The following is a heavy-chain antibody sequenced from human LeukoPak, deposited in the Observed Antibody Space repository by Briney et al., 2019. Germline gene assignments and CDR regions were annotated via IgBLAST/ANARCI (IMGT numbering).Heavy chain of an antibody. J-gene: IGHJ4*02. D-gene: IGHD5-12*01. CDR3: ARYPYSDSGVWQAFDY. V-gene: IGHV4-39*01. CDR1: GGSISSGSHY. Sequence: SETLSLTCIVSGGSISSGSHYWGWIRQPPGKGLEWTGSMHYSGITYYNPSLTSRVTISADTSKNQFSLRLISVTAADTAVYYCARYPYSDSGVWQAFDYWGQGTLVTVSS. CDR2: MHYSGIT.